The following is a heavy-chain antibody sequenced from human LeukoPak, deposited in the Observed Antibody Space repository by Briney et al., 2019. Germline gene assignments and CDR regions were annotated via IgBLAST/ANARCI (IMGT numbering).Heavy chain of an antibody. J-gene: IGHJ4*02. D-gene: IGHD4-23*01. CDR2: MNPSSGKT. CDR1: GYTFTTYD. V-gene: IGHV1-8*01. Sequence: GASVKVSCKASGYTFTTYDINWVRQATGQGLEWMGWMNPSSGKTGYAQKFQGRISMTRNTSISTAYMELSSLRSEDTAVYYCARETPSRYFDYWGQGTLVTVSS. CDR3: ARETPSRYFDY.